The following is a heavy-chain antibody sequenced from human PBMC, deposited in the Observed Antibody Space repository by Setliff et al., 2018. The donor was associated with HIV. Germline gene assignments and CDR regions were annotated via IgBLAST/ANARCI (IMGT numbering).Heavy chain of an antibody. Sequence: SETLSLTCTVSGGSVSTGNYYWNWIRLPPGKGLEWIGYIFYSGSTNYNPSLKSRVTISVDTSKNQFSLRLNSVTAADTVIYYCTRIGSGWSVGWFASWGQASLVTVSS. CDR3: TRIGSGWSVGWFAS. J-gene: IGHJ5*01. CDR2: IFYSGST. CDR1: GGSVSTGNYY. D-gene: IGHD6-13*01. V-gene: IGHV4-61*01.